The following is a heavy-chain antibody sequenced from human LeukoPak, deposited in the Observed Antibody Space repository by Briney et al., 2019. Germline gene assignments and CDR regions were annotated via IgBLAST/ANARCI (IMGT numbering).Heavy chain of an antibody. J-gene: IGHJ3*02. D-gene: IGHD2-21*02. CDR1: GFTFSIYA. V-gene: IGHV3-30-3*01. CDR3: ARDGGGDDGFDI. Sequence: GGSLRLSCAASGFTFSIYAMHWVRQAPGKGLEWVAVISSDGTSKYYADSVRGRFTISRDNSRNTLYVQMSSLRVEDTALYYCARDGGGDDGFDIWGQGTMVTVSS. CDR2: ISSDGTSK.